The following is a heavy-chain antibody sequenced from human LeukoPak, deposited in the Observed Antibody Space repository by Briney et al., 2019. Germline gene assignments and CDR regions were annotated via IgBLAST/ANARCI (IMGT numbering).Heavy chain of an antibody. J-gene: IGHJ4*02. Sequence: TASETLSLTCTVSGGSISSSSYYWGWIRQPPGKGLEWNGSIYYSGSTYYNPSLKSRVTISVDTSKNQFSLKLSSVTAADTAVYYCARDLEYYYGSGSYYDDYWGQGTLVTVSS. D-gene: IGHD3-10*01. CDR2: IYYSGST. CDR1: GGSISSSSYY. CDR3: ARDLEYYYGSGSYYDDY. V-gene: IGHV4-39*07.